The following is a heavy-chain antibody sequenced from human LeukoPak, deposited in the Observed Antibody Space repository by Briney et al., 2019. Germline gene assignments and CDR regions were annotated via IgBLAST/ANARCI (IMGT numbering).Heavy chain of an antibody. CDR2: ISHSGKT. CDR3: ARDGSSYGRGFDP. CDR1: GGSFRGYY. Sequence: SETLSLTCSVYGGSFRGYYWIWIRQSPGMGLQWIGEISHSGKTNYNPSLESRLTMSADTSKNQFSLKLRSVTAADTAVYYCARDGSSYGRGFDPWGQGTLVTVSS. J-gene: IGHJ5*02. D-gene: IGHD5-18*01. V-gene: IGHV4-34*01.